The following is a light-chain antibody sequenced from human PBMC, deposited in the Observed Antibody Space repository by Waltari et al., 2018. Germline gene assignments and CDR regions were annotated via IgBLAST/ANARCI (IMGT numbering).Light chain of an antibody. CDR2: DAS. Sequence: IQMTQAPSSRSPSVGDRVTISCQASRDIKNFLTWYQQKPGKAPKLLIYDASNLEIGVPSRFSGSGSGTHFTFTISSLQPEDVAKYYCQQYDDFPPYIFGQGTKVDIK. J-gene: IGKJ2*01. V-gene: IGKV1-33*01. CDR1: RDIKNF. CDR3: QQYDDFPPYI.